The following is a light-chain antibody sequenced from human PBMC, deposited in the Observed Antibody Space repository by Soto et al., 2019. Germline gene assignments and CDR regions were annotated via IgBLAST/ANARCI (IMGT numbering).Light chain of an antibody. V-gene: IGLV2-11*01. CDR1: SRDVGAYNY. CDR3: CSYAGTYTSWV. CDR2: DVT. Sequence: QSALTQPRSVSGSPGQSVTVSCTGTSRDVGAYNYVSWYQHHPGKAPKVMIFDVTKRPSGVPDRFSGSKSGNTASLSISGLQAEDEADYYCCSYAGTYTSWVFGGGTKLTVL. J-gene: IGLJ3*02.